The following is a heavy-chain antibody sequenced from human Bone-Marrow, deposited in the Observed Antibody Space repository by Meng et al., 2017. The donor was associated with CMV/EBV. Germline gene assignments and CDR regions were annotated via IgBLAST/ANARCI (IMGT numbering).Heavy chain of an antibody. J-gene: IGHJ4*02. Sequence: GESLKISCAASGFTFSSYGMHWVRQAPGKGLEWVAFIRYDGSNKYYADSVKGRSTISRDNSKNTLYLQMNSLRAEDTAVYYCAKEGAGGKQQLVRNSPLDYWGQGTLVTVSS. CDR1: GFTFSSYG. CDR2: IRYDGSNK. V-gene: IGHV3-30*02. CDR3: AKEGAGGKQQLVRNSPLDY. D-gene: IGHD6-13*01.